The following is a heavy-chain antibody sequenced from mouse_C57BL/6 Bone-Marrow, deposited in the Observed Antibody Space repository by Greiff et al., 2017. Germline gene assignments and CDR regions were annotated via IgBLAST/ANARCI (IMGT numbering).Heavy chain of an antibody. D-gene: IGHD1-1*01. CDR2: INPNNGGT. Sequence: EVQLQQSGPELVKPGASVKISCKASGYTFTDYYMNWVKQSHGKSLEWIGDINPNNGGTSYNQKFKGKATLTVDKSSSTAYMELRSLTSEDSAVYYCAREEDYGSPPWFAYWGQGTLVTVSA. V-gene: IGHV1-26*01. CDR3: AREEDYGSPPWFAY. CDR1: GYTFTDYY. J-gene: IGHJ3*01.